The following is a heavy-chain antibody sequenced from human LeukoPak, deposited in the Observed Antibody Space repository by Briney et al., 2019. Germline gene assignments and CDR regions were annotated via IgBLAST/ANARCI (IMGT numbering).Heavy chain of an antibody. CDR2: IYSDNT. J-gene: IGHJ4*02. Sequence: GGSLRLSCTVSGFTVSSNSMSWVRQAPGKGLEWVSFIYSDNTHYSDSVKGRFTISRDNSKNTLYLQMNSLRAEDTAVYYCARRAGAYSHPHDYWGQGTLVTVSS. CDR1: GFTVSSNS. CDR3: ARRAGAYSHPHDY. V-gene: IGHV3-53*01. D-gene: IGHD4/OR15-4a*01.